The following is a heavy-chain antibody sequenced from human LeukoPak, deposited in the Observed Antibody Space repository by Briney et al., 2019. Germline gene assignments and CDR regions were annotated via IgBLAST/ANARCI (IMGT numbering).Heavy chain of an antibody. J-gene: IGHJ4*02. CDR1: RLPFSIAW. CDR2: IKSRADGGTT. V-gene: IGHV3-15*01. Sequence: GGSLRLSCAGSRLPFSIAWMTWVRQAPGKGLEWVGRIKSRADGGTTDYAAPVKGRFAISRDDSKSMVYLQMNSLRTEDTAVYYCTTPVHYSDSRFGFWGQGTLVTVSS. CDR3: TTPVHYSDSRFGF. D-gene: IGHD3-22*01.